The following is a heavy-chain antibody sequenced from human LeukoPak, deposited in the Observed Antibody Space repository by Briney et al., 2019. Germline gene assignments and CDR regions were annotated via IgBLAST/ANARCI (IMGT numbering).Heavy chain of an antibody. J-gene: IGHJ6*02. CDR3: AKGRPKTEYYGMDV. CDR1: GFTVSSNY. V-gene: IGHV3-66*01. Sequence: GGSLRLSCAASGFTVSSNYMSWVRQAPGKGLEWVSVIYSGGSTYYADSVKGRFTISRDNSKNTLYLQMNSLRAEDTAVYYCAKGRPKTEYYGMDVWGQGTTVTVSS. CDR2: IYSGGST.